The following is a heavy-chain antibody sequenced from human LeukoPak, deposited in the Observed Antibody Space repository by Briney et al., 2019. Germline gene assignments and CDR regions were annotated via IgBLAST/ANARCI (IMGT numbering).Heavy chain of an antibody. CDR1: GYTFTSYG. J-gene: IGHJ4*02. V-gene: IGHV1-18*01. Sequence: ASVKVSCKASGYTFTSYGISWVRQAPGQGLEWMGWISAYNGNTNYAQKLQGRVTMTTDTSTSTAYMELRSLKSDDTAVYYCARDSFYYDSSGTFDYWGQGTLVTVSS. CDR3: ARDSFYYDSSGTFDY. D-gene: IGHD3-22*01. CDR2: ISAYNGNT.